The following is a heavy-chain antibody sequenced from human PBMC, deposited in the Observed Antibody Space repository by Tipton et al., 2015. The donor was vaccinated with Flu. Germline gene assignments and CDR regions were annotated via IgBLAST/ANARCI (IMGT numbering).Heavy chain of an antibody. CDR2: IHYSGSP. V-gene: IGHV4-38-2*02. D-gene: IGHD2-2*01. Sequence: TLPLTCTVSGDSMRSDYFWAWIRQAPGKGLEWIGNIHYSGSPHYNPSLKSRVTITVDTAKNQFSLRLTSVTAADTAVYYCARDPSLGMPDYFDSWGQGILVTASS. CDR3: ARDPSLGMPDYFDS. CDR1: GDSMRSDYF. J-gene: IGHJ4*02.